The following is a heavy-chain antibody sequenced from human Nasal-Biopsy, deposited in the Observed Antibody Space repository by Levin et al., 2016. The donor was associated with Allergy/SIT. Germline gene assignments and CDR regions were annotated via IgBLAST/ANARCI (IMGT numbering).Heavy chain of an antibody. V-gene: IGHV1-2*02. CDR3: TRGVRPYNAYDYGTLYDY. CDR2: IKPNSGGT. J-gene: IGHJ4*02. D-gene: IGHD5-12*01. Sequence: ASVKVSCKASGYNFSGFYIHWVRQAPRQGLEWMGWIKPNSGGTNYAQKFQGRVTLTRDTSFNTAFMEVSRLRSDDTAIYYCTRGVRPYNAYDYGTLYDYWGQGTLVTVSS. CDR1: GYNFSGFY.